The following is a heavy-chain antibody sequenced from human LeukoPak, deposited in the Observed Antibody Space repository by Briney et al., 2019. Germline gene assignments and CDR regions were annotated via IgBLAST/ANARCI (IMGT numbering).Heavy chain of an antibody. J-gene: IGHJ4*02. Sequence: ASVKVSCKASGYTFTSYYMHWVRQAPGQGLEWMGIINPSGGSTSYAQKFQGRVTMTRDTSTSTVYMELSSLRSEDTAVYYCARDWDPYYYDSSGYFDYWGQGTLVTVSS. CDR2: INPSGGST. CDR3: ARDWDPYYYDSSGYFDY. V-gene: IGHV1-46*01. CDR1: GYTFTSYY. D-gene: IGHD3-22*01.